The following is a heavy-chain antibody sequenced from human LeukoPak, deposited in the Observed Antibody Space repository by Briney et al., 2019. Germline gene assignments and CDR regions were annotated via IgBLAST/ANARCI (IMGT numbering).Heavy chain of an antibody. D-gene: IGHD2-2*01. Sequence: GASVKVSCKASGYTFTGYYMHWVRQAPGQGLEWMGRINPNSGGTNYAQRFQGRVTMTRDTSISTAYMELSSLRSEDTAVYYCARGWYCSSTSCYFDAFDIWGQGTMVTVSS. CDR2: INPNSGGT. CDR1: GYTFTGYY. V-gene: IGHV1-2*06. J-gene: IGHJ3*02. CDR3: ARGWYCSSTSCYFDAFDI.